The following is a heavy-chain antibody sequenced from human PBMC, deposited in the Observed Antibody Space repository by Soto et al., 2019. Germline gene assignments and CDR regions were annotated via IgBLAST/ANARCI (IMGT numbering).Heavy chain of an antibody. D-gene: IGHD3-3*01. V-gene: IGHV1-8*01. CDR2: MNPNSGNT. CDR1: GYTFTSYD. J-gene: IGHJ5*02. CDR3: AREGVRTYYDFWSGYPNWFDP. Sequence: ASVKVSCKASGYTFTSYDINWVRQATGQGLEWMGWMNPNSGNTGYAQKFQGRVTMTRNTSISTAYMELSSLRSEDTAVYYCAREGVRTYYDFWSGYPNWFDPWGQGTLVTAPQ.